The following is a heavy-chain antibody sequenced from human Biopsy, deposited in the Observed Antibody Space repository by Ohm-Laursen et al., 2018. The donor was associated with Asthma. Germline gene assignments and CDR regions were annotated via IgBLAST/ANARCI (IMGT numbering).Heavy chain of an antibody. CDR2: IKHDGSEK. CDR1: GFTFGDYC. V-gene: IGHV3-7*01. J-gene: IGHJ1*01. D-gene: IGHD3-3*02. CDR3: ARTFHFWSPYHAEHYQL. Sequence: SLRLSCAAPGFTFGDYCMSWVRQVPGKGLEWVANIKHDGSEKNHVDSLKGRFTISRDNAKNSLYLQMNSLRAEDTAVYYCARTFHFWSPYHAEHYQLWGQGTLVTFSS.